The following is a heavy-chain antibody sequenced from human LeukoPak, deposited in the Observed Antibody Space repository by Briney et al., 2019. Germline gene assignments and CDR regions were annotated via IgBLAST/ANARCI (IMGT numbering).Heavy chain of an antibody. CDR3: ARTSASYDFWSGNDAFDI. CDR2: IYHSGSS. V-gene: IGHV4-30-2*01. CDR1: SGSISSGGYC. Sequence: SETLSLTCTVSSGSISSGGYCWSWIRQPPGKGLEWMGYIYHSGSSYHNPSLKSRVTISVDRSKNHVSLKVTSVTAADTAVYYCARTSASYDFWSGNDAFDIWGQGTMVTVSS. J-gene: IGHJ3*02. D-gene: IGHD3-3*01.